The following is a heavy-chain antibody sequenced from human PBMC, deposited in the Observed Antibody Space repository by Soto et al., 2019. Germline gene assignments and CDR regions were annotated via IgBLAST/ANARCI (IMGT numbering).Heavy chain of an antibody. Sequence: ASVKVSCKASGFTFTSSAVQWVRQARGQRLEWIGWIVVGSGNTNYAQKFQERVTITRDMSTSTAYMELSSLRSEDTAVYYCAAEVRVRPEKGYCSGGSCYPFRWFDYWG. D-gene: IGHD2-15*01. CDR1: GFTFTSSA. CDR3: AAEVRVRPEKGYCSGGSCYPFRWFDY. V-gene: IGHV1-58*01. CDR2: IVVGSGNT. J-gene: IGHJ4*01.